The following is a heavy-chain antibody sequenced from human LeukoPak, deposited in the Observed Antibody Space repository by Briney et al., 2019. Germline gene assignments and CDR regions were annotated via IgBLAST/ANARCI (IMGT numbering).Heavy chain of an antibody. Sequence: GGSLRLSCAASGFIFSSYWMSWVRQAPGKGLEWVANIKQDGSEKYYVDSVKGRFTISRDNAKNSLYLQMNSLRAEDTAVYYCARTPQGVRGVIFPGHSYYGMDVWGQGTTVTVSS. D-gene: IGHD3-10*01. CDR2: IKQDGSEK. J-gene: IGHJ6*02. CDR1: GFIFSSYW. V-gene: IGHV3-7*01. CDR3: ARTPQGVRGVIFPGHSYYGMDV.